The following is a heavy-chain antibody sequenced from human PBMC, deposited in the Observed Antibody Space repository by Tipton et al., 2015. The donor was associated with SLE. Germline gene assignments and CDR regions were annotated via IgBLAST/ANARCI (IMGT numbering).Heavy chain of an antibody. CDR3: ARYSKKGWFDP. CDR1: GGSISSYY. D-gene: IGHD4-11*01. J-gene: IGHJ5*02. V-gene: IGHV4-59*08. CDR2: IYYSGST. Sequence: LRLSCTVSGGSISSYYWSWIRQPPGKGLEWIGYIYYSGSTNYNPSLKSRVTISVDTSKNQFSLKLSSVTAADTAVYYCARYSKKGWFDPWGQGTLVTVSS.